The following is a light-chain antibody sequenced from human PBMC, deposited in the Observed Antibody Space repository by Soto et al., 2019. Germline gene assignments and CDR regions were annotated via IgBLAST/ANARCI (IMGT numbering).Light chain of an antibody. J-gene: IGKJ5*01. V-gene: IGKV1-39*01. CDR1: QRVHSD. Sequence: DIPMTQSPSSLSASVGDRVTIXCRASQRVHSDFIWFQQKPGKAPQLLIYPASSLQGVGPSRFSCSGSATDFTRTISSLQPEDFATYYGQQSYDIPRTFGQGTRLEIK. CDR3: QQSYDIPRT. CDR2: PAS.